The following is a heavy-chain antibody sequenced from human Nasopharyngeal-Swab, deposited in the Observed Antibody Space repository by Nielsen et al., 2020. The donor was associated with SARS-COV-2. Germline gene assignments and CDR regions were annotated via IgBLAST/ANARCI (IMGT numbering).Heavy chain of an antibody. J-gene: IGHJ4*02. V-gene: IGHV3-74*01. D-gene: IGHD7-27*01. CDR1: GFTFSGSW. CDR3: ARDFDKTGD. Sequence: SLKTSCAVSGFTFSGSWIHWVRQAPGKGLVGVSRINNDGSRTGYADSVKGRFTISRDNAKNTVYLQMNSLRAEDTAVYYCARDFDKTGDWGQGTLVTVSS. CDR2: INNDGSRT.